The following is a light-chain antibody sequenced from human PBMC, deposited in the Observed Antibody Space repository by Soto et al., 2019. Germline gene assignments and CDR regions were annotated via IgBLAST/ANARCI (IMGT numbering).Light chain of an antibody. CDR2: GAS. CDR3: QQYGSSPRGT. Sequence: EIELTQSPGTLSLSPWERATLSCRAGQSVSSSYLAWYQQKPGQAPRLLIYGASSRATGIPDRFSGSGSGTDFTLTISRLEPEDFAVYYCQQYGSSPRGTFGQGTKVDI. J-gene: IGKJ1*01. CDR1: QSVSSSY. V-gene: IGKV3-20*01.